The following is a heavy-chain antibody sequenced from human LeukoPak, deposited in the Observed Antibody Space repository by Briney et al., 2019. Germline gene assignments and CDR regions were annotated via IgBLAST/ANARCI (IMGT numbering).Heavy chain of an antibody. CDR2: IWYDGSNK. D-gene: IGHD3-22*01. CDR3: AKDLYYYDSSGYSPFDY. CDR1: GFTFSSYG. V-gene: IGHV3-33*06. Sequence: GGSLRLSCAASGFTFSSYGMHWVRQAPGKGLEWVAVIWYDGSNKYYADSVKGRFTISRDNSKNTLYLQMNCLRAEDTAVYYCAKDLYYYDSSGYSPFDYWGQGTLVTVSS. J-gene: IGHJ4*02.